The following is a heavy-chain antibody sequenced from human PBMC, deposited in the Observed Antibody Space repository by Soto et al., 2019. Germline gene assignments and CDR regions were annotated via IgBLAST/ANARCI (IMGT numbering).Heavy chain of an antibody. D-gene: IGHD3-22*01. V-gene: IGHV4-30-2*01. CDR1: GGSISSGGYS. CDR2: IYHSGST. CDR3: ARDPRSGYDSSCYYYPGVFDI. J-gene: IGHJ3*02. Sequence: TSETLSLTCAVSGGSISSGGYSWSWIRQPPGKGLEWIGYIYHSGSTYYNPSLKSRVTISVDRSKNQFSLKLSSVTAADTAVYYCARDPRSGYDSSCYYYPGVFDIWGQGTMVT.